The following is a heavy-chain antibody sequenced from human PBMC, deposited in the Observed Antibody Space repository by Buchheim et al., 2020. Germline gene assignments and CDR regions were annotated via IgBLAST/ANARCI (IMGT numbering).Heavy chain of an antibody. CDR3: AREGYDFWSGSPGGHMDV. Sequence: VQLLESGGVLVQPGGSLRLSCAVSGFTFTTYGMRWVRQAPGKGLQWVAVIWYDGSNKYYADSVKGRFTISRDNSKNTLYLQMNSLRAEDTAVYYCAREGYDFWSGSPGGHMDVWGKGTT. CDR1: GFTFTTYG. CDR2: IWYDGSNK. D-gene: IGHD3-3*01. J-gene: IGHJ6*03. V-gene: IGHV3-33*08.